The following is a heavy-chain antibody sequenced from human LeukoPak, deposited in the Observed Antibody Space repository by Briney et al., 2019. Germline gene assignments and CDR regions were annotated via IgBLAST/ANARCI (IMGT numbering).Heavy chain of an antibody. CDR2: INSDGTST. V-gene: IGHV3-74*01. D-gene: IGHD4-17*01. Sequence: PGGSLRLSCAASGFTFSSYWMHWVRRGPGKGLVWVSRINSDGTSTTYADSVKGRFTISRDNAKNTVYLQMNSLRAEDTAVYYCARVKGNNGDHVDFDYWGQGTLVTVSS. CDR3: ARVKGNNGDHVDFDY. J-gene: IGHJ4*02. CDR1: GFTFSSYW.